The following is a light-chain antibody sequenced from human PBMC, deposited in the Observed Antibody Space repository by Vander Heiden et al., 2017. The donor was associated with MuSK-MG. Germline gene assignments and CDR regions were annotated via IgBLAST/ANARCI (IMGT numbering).Light chain of an antibody. Sequence: SYVLTQPPSASVAPGQTARITCGGNNIGSKSVHWYQQKPGQAPVLAVYDVSDRPSGIPERFSGSNSGNTATLTIGRVEAGNEADYYCQVWDYTSDRVYVVFGGGTKLTVL. CDR2: DVS. CDR3: QVWDYTSDRVYVV. J-gene: IGLJ2*01. CDR1: NIGSKS. V-gene: IGLV3-21*02.